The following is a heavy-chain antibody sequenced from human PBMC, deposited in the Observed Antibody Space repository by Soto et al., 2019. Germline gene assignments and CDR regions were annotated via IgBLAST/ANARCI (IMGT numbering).Heavy chain of an antibody. CDR3: ARTANVGYYPY. J-gene: IGHJ4*02. CDR2: IYHSGTT. CDR1: GDSISNGYY. D-gene: IGHD3-3*01. V-gene: IGHV4-38-2*01. Sequence: SETLSLTCGVPGDSISNGYYWAWIRKPPGKGLEWVASIYHSGTTYYNPSLTSRVTISVDTSKNQFSLKLRPVTAADSAVYYCARTANVGYYPYLGQGTLVTVSS.